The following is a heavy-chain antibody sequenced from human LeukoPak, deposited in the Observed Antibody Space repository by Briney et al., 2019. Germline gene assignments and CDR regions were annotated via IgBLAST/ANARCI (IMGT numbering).Heavy chain of an antibody. Sequence: SQTLSLTCTVSGGSISSGGYYWSWIRQHPGKGLEWIGYIYYSGSTYHNPSLKSRVTISVDTSKNQFSLKLSSVTAADTAVYYCARGKGIAAAGTRWFDPWGQGTLVTVSS. J-gene: IGHJ5*02. D-gene: IGHD6-13*01. CDR1: GGSISSGGYY. CDR2: IYYSGST. V-gene: IGHV4-31*03. CDR3: ARGKGIAAAGTRWFDP.